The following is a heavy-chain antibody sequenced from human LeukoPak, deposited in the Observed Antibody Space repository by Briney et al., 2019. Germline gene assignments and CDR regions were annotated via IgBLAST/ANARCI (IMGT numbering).Heavy chain of an antibody. CDR2: ISSSGSTI. V-gene: IGHV3-11*04. CDR1: GFTFSDYY. J-gene: IGHJ6*03. D-gene: IGHD3-10*01. CDR3: AREEVDYYGSGSYYYYYYYMDV. Sequence: KPGGSLRLSCAASGFTFSDYYMSWIRQAPGKGLEWVSYISSSGSTIYYADSVKGRFTISRDNAKNSLYLQMNSLRAEDTAVYYCAREEVDYYGSGSYYYYYYYMDVWGKGTTVTISS.